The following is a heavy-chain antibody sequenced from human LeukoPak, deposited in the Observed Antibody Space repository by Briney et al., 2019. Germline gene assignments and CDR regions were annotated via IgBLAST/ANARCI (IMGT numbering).Heavy chain of an antibody. J-gene: IGHJ4*02. CDR2: IYYSGST. D-gene: IGHD2-15*01. V-gene: IGHV4-39*01. CDR1: GGSISSSSYY. Sequence: SETLSLTCTVSGGSISSSSYYWGWIRQPPGKGLEWIGNIYYSGSTYYNPSLKSRVTISVDTSKNQFSLKLSSVTAADTAVYYCARLLLGGVDYWGQGTLVTVSS. CDR3: ARLLLGGVDY.